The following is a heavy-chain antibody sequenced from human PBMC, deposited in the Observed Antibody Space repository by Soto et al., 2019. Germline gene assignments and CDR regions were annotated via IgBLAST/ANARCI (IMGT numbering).Heavy chain of an antibody. Sequence: EVQLVESGGGLLKPGDSLRLSCATSGFTFSDTYLSWVRQAPGKGLEWVGRIKRQADGGTTDYAAPVKDSFTISRDDSKNTLYLQMNSLKTKDTALYYCTKGLSNGYYNFDYWGQGTLVTVSS. CDR1: GFTFSDTY. V-gene: IGHV3-15*01. D-gene: IGHD3-22*01. CDR2: IKRQADGGTT. J-gene: IGHJ4*02. CDR3: TKGLSNGYYNFDY.